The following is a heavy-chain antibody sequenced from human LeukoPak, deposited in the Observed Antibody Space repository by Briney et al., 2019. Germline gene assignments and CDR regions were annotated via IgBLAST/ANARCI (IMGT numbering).Heavy chain of an antibody. J-gene: IGHJ4*02. V-gene: IGHV3-66*02. Sequence: GGSLRLSCGVSGFTVSSKYMSWVRQAPGKGLEWVSSIYGGGSTFYADSVKGRFTISRDTSKNTIYLQMSSLIPEDTAVYYCASATYCSGDCYAFFDYWGQGILVTVSS. D-gene: IGHD2-21*02. CDR1: GFTVSSKY. CDR3: ASATYCSGDCYAFFDY. CDR2: IYGGGST.